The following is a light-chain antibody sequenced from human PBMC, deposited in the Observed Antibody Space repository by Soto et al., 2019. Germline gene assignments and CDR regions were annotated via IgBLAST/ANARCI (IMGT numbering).Light chain of an antibody. Sequence: DIQLTQSPSTLSASVGDRMTITCRASQSIGTWLAWYQHRPGEGPKLLIHDASSLESGVPSRFSGSGSATEFSLTISSLESGDSGTYHCQQYATYAPSTFGQGTEVDIK. J-gene: IGKJ1*01. V-gene: IGKV1-5*01. CDR3: QQYATYAPST. CDR1: QSIGTW. CDR2: DAS.